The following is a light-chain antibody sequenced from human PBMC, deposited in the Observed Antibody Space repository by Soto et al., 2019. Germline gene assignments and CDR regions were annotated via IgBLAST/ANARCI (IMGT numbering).Light chain of an antibody. CDR3: QQYNNWPPDP. CDR1: QSVSSN. Sequence: EIVMTQSPATLSVSPGERATLSCRASQSVSSNLAWYQQKPGQAPRLLIYGASTRATGIPARFSGSGSGTEFTLTISSLQSEDFAVYYCQQYNNWPPDPFGQGTRLEIK. V-gene: IGKV3-15*01. CDR2: GAS. J-gene: IGKJ5*01.